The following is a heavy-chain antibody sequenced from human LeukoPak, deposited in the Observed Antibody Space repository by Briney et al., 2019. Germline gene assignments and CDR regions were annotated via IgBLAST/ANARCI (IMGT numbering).Heavy chain of an antibody. CDR2: IIPIFGTA. V-gene: IGHV1-69*01. CDR1: GGTFSSYA. D-gene: IGHD3-22*01. J-gene: IGHJ4*02. Sequence: SVKVSCQASGGTFSSYAISWVRQAPGQGLEWMGGIIPIFGTANYAQKFQGRVTITADESTSTAYMELSSLRSEDTAVYYCARATFNYDSSGSNFDYWGQGTLVTVSS. CDR3: ARATFNYDSSGSNFDY.